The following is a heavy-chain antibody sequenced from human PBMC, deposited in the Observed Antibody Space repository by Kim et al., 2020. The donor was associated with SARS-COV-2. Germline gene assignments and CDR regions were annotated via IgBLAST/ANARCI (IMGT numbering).Heavy chain of an antibody. CDR2: INTVDGDT. CDR3: AREKFFAAGSYSDFYS. V-gene: IGHV1-3*04. D-gene: IGHD3-10*01. CDR1: GYTFTAYP. Sequence: ASVKVSCKTSGYTFTAYPLYWVRPAPGQGLEWMGWINTVDGDTKSSQNFQGRVTITRDTSASTAYMELTSLRSEDTAVYYCAREKFFAAGSYSDFYSWGQ. J-gene: IGHJ4*02.